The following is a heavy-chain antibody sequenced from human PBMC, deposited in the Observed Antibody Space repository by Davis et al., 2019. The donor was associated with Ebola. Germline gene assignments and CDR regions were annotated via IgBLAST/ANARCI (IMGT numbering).Heavy chain of an antibody. Sequence: LSLTCTVSGGSISSYYWSWIRQPPGKGLEWVSGISWNSGSIGYADSVKGRFTISRDNAKNSLYLQMNSLRAEDTALYYCAKDIHYYYGMDVWGQGTTVTVSS. V-gene: IGHV3-9*01. CDR2: ISWNSGSI. J-gene: IGHJ6*02. CDR1: GGSISSYY. CDR3: AKDIHYYYGMDV.